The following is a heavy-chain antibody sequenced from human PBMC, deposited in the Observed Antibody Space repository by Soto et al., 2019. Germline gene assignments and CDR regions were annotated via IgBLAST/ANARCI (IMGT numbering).Heavy chain of an antibody. J-gene: IGHJ4*02. CDR2: MSSSSGHT. D-gene: IGHD7-27*01. V-gene: IGHV1-8*01. CDR1: GYTFTSYD. CDR3: ARGPPKWGFDY. Sequence: QVQLVQSGAEVKEPGASVKVSCKASGYTFTSYDFNWVRQATGQGPEWMGWMSSSSGHTGYAQKFQGRVTMTRNTSISTAYRDMSSLRSVDTAVYYCARGPPKWGFDYWGQGVLVTVSS.